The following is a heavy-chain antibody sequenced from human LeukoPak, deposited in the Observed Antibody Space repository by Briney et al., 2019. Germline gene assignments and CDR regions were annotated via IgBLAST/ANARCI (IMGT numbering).Heavy chain of an antibody. CDR1: GYTFTSYY. D-gene: IGHD1-26*01. J-gene: IGHJ5*02. Sequence: ASVKVSCKASGYTFTSYYMHWVRQAPGQGLEWMGLINPTGGSTGYAQKFQGRVTMTRDMSTSTDYMELSSLRSKDTSIYYCARDNSVGDNAWWFDPWGQGTLVTVSS. CDR3: ARDNSVGDNAWWFDP. CDR2: INPTGGST. V-gene: IGHV1-46*01.